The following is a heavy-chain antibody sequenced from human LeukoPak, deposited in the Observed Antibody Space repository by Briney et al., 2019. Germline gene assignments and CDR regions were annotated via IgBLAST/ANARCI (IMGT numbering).Heavy chain of an antibody. V-gene: IGHV3-7*05. CDR3: VRDGSGYDY. J-gene: IGHJ4*02. CDR1: RFTFSNYW. CDR2: INQGGSEK. D-gene: IGHD6-19*01. Sequence: GGSLRLSCAASRFTFSNYWMSWVRQPPGKGLEWVANINQGGSEKYYLNSVKGRFTISRDNAKNSLYLQMNSLRADDTAIYYCVRDGSGYDYWGQGTLVTVSS.